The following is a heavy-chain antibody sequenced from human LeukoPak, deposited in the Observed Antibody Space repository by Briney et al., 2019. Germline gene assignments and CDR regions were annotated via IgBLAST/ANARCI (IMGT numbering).Heavy chain of an antibody. CDR3: ARDPIGSRWPYYFDY. J-gene: IGHJ4*02. D-gene: IGHD6-13*01. CDR2: INAGNGNT. CDR1: GYTFTSYA. Sequence: ASVKVSCKASGYTFTSYAMHWVRQAPGQRLEWMEWINAGNGNTKYSQKFQARVTITRDTSASTAYMELSSLRSEDTAVYYCARDPIGSRWPYYFDYWGQGTLVTVSS. V-gene: IGHV1-3*01.